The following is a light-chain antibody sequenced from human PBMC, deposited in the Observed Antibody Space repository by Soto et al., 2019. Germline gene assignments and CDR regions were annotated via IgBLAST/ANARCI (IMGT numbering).Light chain of an antibody. CDR3: SSYTASLTVV. CDR2: EVS. J-gene: IGLJ2*01. CDR1: SSDVGGYNY. V-gene: IGLV2-14*01. Sequence: QSALTQPASVSGSPGPSITISCTGTSSDVGGYNYVSWYQQHPGKAPKLMIYEVSNRPSGVSNRFSGSKSGNTASLTISGLQAEDEADYDCSSYTASLTVVFGGGTTLTVL.